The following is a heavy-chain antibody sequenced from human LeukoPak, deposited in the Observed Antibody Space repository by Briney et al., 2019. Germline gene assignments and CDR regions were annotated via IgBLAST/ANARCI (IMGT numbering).Heavy chain of an antibody. CDR3: ARWSGSVTARNYYYYMDV. D-gene: IGHD6-6*01. CDR1: GGSISSGSYY. Sequence: PSETLSLTCTVSGGSISSGSYYRSWIRQPAGKGLEWIGRIYTSGTTDYNPSLRTRVTISVDASRNQFSLNLSSVTAADTAVYYCARWSGSVTARNYYYYMDVWGEGTTVTVSS. V-gene: IGHV4-61*02. J-gene: IGHJ6*03. CDR2: IYTSGTT.